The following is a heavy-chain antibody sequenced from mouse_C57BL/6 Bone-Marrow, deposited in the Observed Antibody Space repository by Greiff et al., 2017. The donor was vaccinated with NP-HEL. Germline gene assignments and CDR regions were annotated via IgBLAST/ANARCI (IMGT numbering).Heavy chain of an antibody. CDR1: GYTFTSYW. Sequence: QVQLQQPGAELVKPGASVKMSCKASGYTFTSYWITWVKQRPGQGLEWIGDIYPGSGSTNYNEKVKSKATLTVDTSSSTAYMQLSILTSEDSAVYYCARSGLYYGNFAMDYWGQGTSVTVSS. D-gene: IGHD1-1*02. J-gene: IGHJ4*01. CDR3: ARSGLYYGNFAMDY. CDR2: IYPGSGST. V-gene: IGHV1-55*01.